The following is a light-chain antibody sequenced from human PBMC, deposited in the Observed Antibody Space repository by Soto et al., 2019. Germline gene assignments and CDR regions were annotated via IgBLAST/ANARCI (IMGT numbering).Light chain of an antibody. J-gene: IGKJ4*01. CDR3: QQYNNWPLT. CDR2: GAS. V-gene: IGKV3-15*01. Sequence: EIVMTQSPATLSVSPGEAATLSCRASQSVGSDLAWYQQRPGQAPRLLIYGASNRATGFPARFSGSGSGTDFTLTISSLQSEDLAVYFCQQYNNWPLTFGGGTKVEIK. CDR1: QSVGSD.